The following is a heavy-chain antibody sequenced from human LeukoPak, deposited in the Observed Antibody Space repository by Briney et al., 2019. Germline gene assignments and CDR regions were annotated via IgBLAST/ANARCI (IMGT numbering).Heavy chain of an antibody. Sequence: GASVKVSCKASGYTFTGYYMHWVRQAPGQGLEWMGWINPNSGGTNYAQKFQGRVTMTRDTSISTAYMELSRLRSDDTAVYYCAGGGAVYYYDSSGYVDYWGQGTLVTVSS. CDR2: INPNSGGT. J-gene: IGHJ4*02. V-gene: IGHV1-2*02. CDR1: GYTFTGYY. D-gene: IGHD3-22*01. CDR3: AGGGAVYYYDSSGYVDY.